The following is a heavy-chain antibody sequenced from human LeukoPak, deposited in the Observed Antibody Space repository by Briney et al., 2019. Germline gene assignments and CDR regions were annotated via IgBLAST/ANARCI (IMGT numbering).Heavy chain of an antibody. CDR2: ISSSSSYI. V-gene: IGHV3-21*01. Sequence: GGSLRLSCAASGVTFSSYSMNWVRQAPGKGLEWVSSISSSSSYIYYADSVKGRFTISRDNAKNSLYLQMNSLRAEDTAVYYCARERGIEYSSSSSHYYMDVWGKGTTVTVSS. D-gene: IGHD6-6*01. CDR1: GVTFSSYS. J-gene: IGHJ6*03. CDR3: ARERGIEYSSSSSHYYMDV.